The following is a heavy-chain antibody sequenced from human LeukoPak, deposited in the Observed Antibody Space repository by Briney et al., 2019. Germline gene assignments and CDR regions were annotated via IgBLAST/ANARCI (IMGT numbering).Heavy chain of an antibody. V-gene: IGHV3-21*01. D-gene: IGHD7-27*01. CDR2: ISSTSNYI. J-gene: IGHJ6*02. CDR3: ARAGDILLVSYFHYYGMDV. Sequence: GGSLRLSCAVAGFNFNTYSMNSVRQAPGKGPEWVSSISSTSNYIYYAESVKGRFAVSRDNAKNSLYLQMNSLRADDTAVYYCARAGDILLVSYFHYYGMDVWGQGTTVIVSS. CDR1: GFNFNTYS.